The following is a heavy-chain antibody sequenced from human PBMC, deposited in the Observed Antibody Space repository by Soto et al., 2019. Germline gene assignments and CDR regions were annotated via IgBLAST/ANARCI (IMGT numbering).Heavy chain of an antibody. V-gene: IGHV1-18*01. J-gene: IGHJ4*02. CDR2: ISAYNGNT. CDR3: ARGPVSGYDYIWGSYRPIDY. CDR1: GYTFTSYG. Sequence: ASVKVSCKASGYTFTSYGISWVRQAPGQGLEWMGWISAYNGNTNYAQKLQGRVTMTTDTSTSTAYMELRSLRSDDTAVYYCARGPVSGYDYIWGSYRPIDYWGQGTLVTVSS. D-gene: IGHD3-16*02.